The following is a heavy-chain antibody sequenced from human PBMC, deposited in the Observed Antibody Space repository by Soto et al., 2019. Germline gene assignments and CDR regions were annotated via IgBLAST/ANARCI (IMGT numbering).Heavy chain of an antibody. V-gene: IGHV3-48*02. Sequence: DVQVVESGGGLVQPGGSLRLSCAASGFTFSTNTMNWVRQATGKGLEWISYISSSSSTIYADSVKGRFTISRDNAKNSLYLQMNSLRDEDTAVYYCARVIWSGHLTSDLWGQGTLVTVSS. J-gene: IGHJ5*02. CDR2: ISSSSSTI. CDR3: ARVIWSGHLTSDL. CDR1: GFTFSTNT. D-gene: IGHD3-3*01.